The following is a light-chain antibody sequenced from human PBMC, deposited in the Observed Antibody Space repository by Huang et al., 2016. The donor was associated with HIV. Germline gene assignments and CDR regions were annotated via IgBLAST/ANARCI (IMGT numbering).Light chain of an antibody. J-gene: IGKJ2*01. V-gene: IGKV1-39*01. CDR1: QNIKRY. CDR2: AAA. Sequence: DIQITQSPSSLSASVGDTVIITCRASQNIKRYLNWYQQEPGKAPKLLISAAANLQSGVPSTFSGNGSGTDFTLTINSLQPEDSATYYCQQSARTPRTFGQGTKLEI. CDR3: QQSARTPRT.